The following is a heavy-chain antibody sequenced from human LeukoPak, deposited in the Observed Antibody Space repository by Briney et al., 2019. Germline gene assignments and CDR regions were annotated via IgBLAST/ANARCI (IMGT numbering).Heavy chain of an antibody. V-gene: IGHV4-61*08. CDR1: GGSISSGGYY. J-gene: IGHJ3*02. D-gene: IGHD6-13*01. Sequence: SETLSLTCTVSGGSISSGGYYWSWIRQHPGKGLEWIGYIYYSGTTNYNPSLKSRVTISLDTSNNQFSLKLTSVTAADTAVYYCARRRSWSDAFDIWGQGTMVTVSS. CDR2: IYYSGTT. CDR3: ARRRSWSDAFDI.